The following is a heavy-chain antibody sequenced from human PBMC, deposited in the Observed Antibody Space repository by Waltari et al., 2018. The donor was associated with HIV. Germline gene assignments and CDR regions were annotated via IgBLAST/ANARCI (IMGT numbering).Heavy chain of an antibody. D-gene: IGHD2-2*01. V-gene: IGHV3-49*04. Sequence: EAQLVGSGGGLVQPGGSLTLSCTAPGFTFGVFDMSWVRQAPGKGLEWIGLIRSKAYGGTTEYAASVKGRFIISRDDSKGIAFLQMNSLIIEDTAVYYCADQTNFHYWGQGTLVTVSS. J-gene: IGHJ4*02. CDR2: IRSKAYGGTT. CDR3: ADQTNFHY. CDR1: GFTFGVFD.